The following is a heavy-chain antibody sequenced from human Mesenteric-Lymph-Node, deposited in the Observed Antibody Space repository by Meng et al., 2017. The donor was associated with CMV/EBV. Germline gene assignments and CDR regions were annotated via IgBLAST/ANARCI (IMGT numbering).Heavy chain of an antibody. J-gene: IGHJ6*02. CDR1: GFTFSSYA. CDR2: INWNGGST. CDR3: ARDQRTSMDV. V-gene: IGHV3-20*04. Sequence: GGSLRLSCAASGFTFSSYAMHWVRQAPGKGLEWVSGINWNGGSTGYADSVKGRFTISRDNAKNSLYLQMNSLRAEDTALYYCARDQRTSMDVWGQGTTVTVSS.